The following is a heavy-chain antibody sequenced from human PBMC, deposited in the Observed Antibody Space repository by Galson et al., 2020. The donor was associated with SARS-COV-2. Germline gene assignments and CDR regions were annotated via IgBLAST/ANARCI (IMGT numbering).Heavy chain of an antibody. Sequence: GESLKISCTASGFTFSGHGIHWVRQAPGKGLEWVGIISYDGSKTYYADSVKGRFTISRDNSKNTVYLQMDRLRVEDSAVYYCAKDRTGRTIYYFYGMDVWGQGTTVTASS. J-gene: IGHJ6*02. CDR3: AKDRTGRTIYYFYGMDV. D-gene: IGHD1-1*01. V-gene: IGHV3-30*18. CDR1: GFTFSGHG. CDR2: ISYDGSKT.